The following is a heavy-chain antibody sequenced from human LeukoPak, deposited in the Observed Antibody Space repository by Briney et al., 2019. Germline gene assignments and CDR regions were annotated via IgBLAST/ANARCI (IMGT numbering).Heavy chain of an antibody. V-gene: IGHV3-23*01. Sequence: GGSLRLSCAASGFTFSSYAMSWVRQAPGKGLEWVSSISGSDGRTYYADSVKGRFTISRDNSKNTLYLQMNSLRAEDTAVYYCAKGPTGTFDYWGQGTLVTVSS. CDR3: AKGPTGTFDY. CDR2: ISGSDGRT. D-gene: IGHD1-1*01. CDR1: GFTFSSYA. J-gene: IGHJ4*02.